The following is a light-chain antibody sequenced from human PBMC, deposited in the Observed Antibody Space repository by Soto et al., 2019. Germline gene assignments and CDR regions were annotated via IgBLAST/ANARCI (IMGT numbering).Light chain of an antibody. Sequence: EIVMTQSPATLSVSPGERAILSCRASQSVSRNLAWYQQKPGQAPRLLIYGASTRATGIPARFSGSGSGTEFTLTISSLQSEDFALYYCHQYNNWPPRTFGQGTKVEVK. CDR2: GAS. V-gene: IGKV3-15*01. J-gene: IGKJ1*01. CDR1: QSVSRN. CDR3: HQYNNWPPRT.